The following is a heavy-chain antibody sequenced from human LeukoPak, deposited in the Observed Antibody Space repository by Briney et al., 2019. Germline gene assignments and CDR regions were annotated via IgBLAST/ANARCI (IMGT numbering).Heavy chain of an antibody. CDR3: ARQGAATMSAAFCLDK. J-gene: IGHJ4*02. CDR2: VQTSGIT. CDR1: GDSINKHY. V-gene: IGHV4-61*02. Sequence: SQTLSLICNVSGDSINKHYWTWIRQPAGKGLEWIGRVQTSGITNYNPSLKSRATISIDRPRNQFSLILTSVSAADTAIYYCARQGAATMSAAFCLDKWGQGILVTVSS. D-gene: IGHD2-15*01.